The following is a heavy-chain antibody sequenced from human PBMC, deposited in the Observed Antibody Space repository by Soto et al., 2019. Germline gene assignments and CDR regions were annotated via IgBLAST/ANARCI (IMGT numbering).Heavy chain of an antibody. V-gene: IGHV1-69*12. D-gene: IGHD3-22*01. J-gene: IGHJ4*02. Sequence: QVQLVQSGAEVKKPGSSVKVSCKASGGTFSSYAISWVRQAPGQGLEWMGGIIPIFGTANYAQKFQGRVKISADESTSTGYVELSSLRSEDTAVYYCARGRAIDYYDSSGYGTYFDYWGQGTLVTVSS. CDR2: IIPIFGTA. CDR1: GGTFSSYA. CDR3: ARGRAIDYYDSSGYGTYFDY.